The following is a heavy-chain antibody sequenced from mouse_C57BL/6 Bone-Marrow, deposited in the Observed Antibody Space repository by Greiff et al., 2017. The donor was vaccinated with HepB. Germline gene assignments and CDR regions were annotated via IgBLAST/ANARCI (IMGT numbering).Heavy chain of an antibody. Sequence: VQLQQSGAELARPGASVKLSCKASGYTFTSYGISWVKQRTGQGLEWIGEIYPRSGNTYYNEKFKGKATLTADKSSSTAYMELRSLTSEDSAVYFCAREAYYGLWFAYWGQGTLVTVSA. J-gene: IGHJ3*01. CDR1: GYTFTSYG. V-gene: IGHV1-81*01. D-gene: IGHD2-10*01. CDR3: AREAYYGLWFAY. CDR2: IYPRSGNT.